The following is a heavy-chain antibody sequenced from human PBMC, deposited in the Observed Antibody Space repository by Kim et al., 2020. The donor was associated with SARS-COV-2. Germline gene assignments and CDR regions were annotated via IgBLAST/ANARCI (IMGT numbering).Heavy chain of an antibody. CDR2: MNPNSGHA. D-gene: IGHD2-21*02. CDR3: ARGSLGDSDGFLYYNMDV. Sequence: ASVKVSCTASGYTFTDYDIIWVRQATGQGLEWVGWMNPNSGHADYAQKLQGRVTVTRNTSIRTAYMELSSLRSEDTGVYYCARGSLGDSDGFLYYNMDVWGRGTTVTVSS. CDR1: GYTFTDYD. J-gene: IGHJ6*03. V-gene: IGHV1-8*01.